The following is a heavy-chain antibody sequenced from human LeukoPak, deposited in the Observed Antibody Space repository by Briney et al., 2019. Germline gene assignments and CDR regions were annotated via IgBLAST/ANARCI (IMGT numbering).Heavy chain of an antibody. V-gene: IGHV1-69*04. Sequence: SVKVSCKASGGTFSSYAISWVRQAPGQGLEWMGRIIPILGIANYAQKFQGRVTITADKSTSTAYMELSSLRSEDTAVYYCARETYDFWSGYATLNFDYWGQGTLVTVS. J-gene: IGHJ4*02. CDR1: GGTFSSYA. CDR2: IIPILGIA. D-gene: IGHD3-3*01. CDR3: ARETYDFWSGYATLNFDY.